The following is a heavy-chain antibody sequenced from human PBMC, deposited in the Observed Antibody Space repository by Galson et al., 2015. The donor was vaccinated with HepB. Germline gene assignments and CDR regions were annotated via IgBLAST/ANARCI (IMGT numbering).Heavy chain of an antibody. CDR1: SYG. Sequence: SYGISWVRQAPGQGLEWMGWISAYNGNTNYAQKLQGRVTMTTDTSTSTAYMELRSLRSDDTAVYYCARVALIVVVPAATKGNWFDPWGQGTLVTVSS. CDR2: ISAYNGNT. V-gene: IGHV1-18*01. D-gene: IGHD2-2*01. CDR3: ARVALIVVVPAATKGNWFDP. J-gene: IGHJ5*02.